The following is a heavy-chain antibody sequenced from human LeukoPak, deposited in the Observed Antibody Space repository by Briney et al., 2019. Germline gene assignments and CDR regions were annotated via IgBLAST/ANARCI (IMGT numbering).Heavy chain of an antibody. V-gene: IGHV3-21*01. Sequence: GGSLRLSCAASRFTFRSYNMNWVRQAPGKGLEWVSSITSSSSDIYYADSVKGRFTISRDNAKNSLYLQMNSLRAEDTAVYYCARSEITMVRGVITQTIDYWGQGTLVTVSS. CDR2: ITSSSSDI. D-gene: IGHD3-10*01. J-gene: IGHJ4*02. CDR3: ARSEITMVRGVITQTIDY. CDR1: RFTFRSYN.